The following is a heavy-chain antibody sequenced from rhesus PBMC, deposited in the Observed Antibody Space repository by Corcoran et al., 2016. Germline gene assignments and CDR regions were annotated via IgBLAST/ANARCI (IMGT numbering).Heavy chain of an antibody. CDR2: IYGSRGST. Sequence: QVQLQESGPGVVKPSETLSLTCAVSGYSISSGYDWSWIRQPPGKGLEWIGYIYGSRGSTNYNPSLKNRVTISKDTSKNQFSLKLSAVTAADTAVYYCARGAAAGFDYWGQGVLVTVSS. V-gene: IGHV4-76*01. CDR3: ARGAAAGFDY. D-gene: IGHD6-25*01. CDR1: GYSISSGYD. J-gene: IGHJ4*01.